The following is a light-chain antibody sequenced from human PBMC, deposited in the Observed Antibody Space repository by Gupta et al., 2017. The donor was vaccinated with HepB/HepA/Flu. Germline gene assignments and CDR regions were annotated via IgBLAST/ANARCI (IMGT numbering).Light chain of an antibody. J-gene: IGKJ4*01. CDR2: AAS. V-gene: IGKV1-39*01. CDR1: QKISTY. CDR3: QQGYRTPLT. Sequence: DIQMTPSPSSLSASVGDRVTITCRTSQKISTYLNWYQQKPGKAPKLLIYAASSLQSGFPSRFSGSGSETEFTLTISSLQPEDFATYYCQQGYRTPLTFGGGTKVEIK.